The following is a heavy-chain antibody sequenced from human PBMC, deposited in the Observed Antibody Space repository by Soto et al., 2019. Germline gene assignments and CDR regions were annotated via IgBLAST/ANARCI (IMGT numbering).Heavy chain of an antibody. CDR2: IIPIFGTA. CDR3: ARGVGRTNGVCYRGYYYYGMDV. CDR1: GGTFSSYA. D-gene: IGHD2-8*01. J-gene: IGHJ6*02. Sequence: QVQLVQSGAEVKKPGSSVKVSCKASGGTFSSYAISWVRQAPGQGLEWMGGIIPIFGTANYAQKFQGRATITADESTSTAYMELSSLRSEDTAVYYCARGVGRTNGVCYRGYYYYGMDVWGQGTTVTVSS. V-gene: IGHV1-69*01.